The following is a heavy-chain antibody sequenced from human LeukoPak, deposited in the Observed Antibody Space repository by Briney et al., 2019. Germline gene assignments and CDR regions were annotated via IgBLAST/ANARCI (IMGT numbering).Heavy chain of an antibody. CDR3: AKDSYSGWTRGNWFDP. CDR1: GFTFSSYA. Sequence: PGGSLRLSCAASGFTFSSYAMSWVRQAPGKGLEWVSAISGSGGSTYYADSVKGRFTISRDNSKNTLYLQMNSLRAEDTAIYYCAKDSYSGWTRGNWFDPWGQGTLVTVSS. J-gene: IGHJ5*02. CDR2: ISGSGGST. V-gene: IGHV3-23*01. D-gene: IGHD6-19*01.